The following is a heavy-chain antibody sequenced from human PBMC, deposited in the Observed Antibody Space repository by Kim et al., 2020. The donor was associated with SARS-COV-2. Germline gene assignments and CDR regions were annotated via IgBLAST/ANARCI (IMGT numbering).Heavy chain of an antibody. J-gene: IGHJ4*02. CDR3: AKAEAGDNYLSPLFF. CDR1: GFTFSSYA. D-gene: IGHD4-4*01. Sequence: GGSLRLSCAASGFTFSSYAMSWVRQAPGKGLEWVSAMSGSGGSTYYADSVKGRFTISRDNSKKTLYLQMNSLRAEDTAVYYCAKAEAGDNYLSPLFFWGQGTLVTVSS. CDR2: MSGSGGST. V-gene: IGHV3-23*01.